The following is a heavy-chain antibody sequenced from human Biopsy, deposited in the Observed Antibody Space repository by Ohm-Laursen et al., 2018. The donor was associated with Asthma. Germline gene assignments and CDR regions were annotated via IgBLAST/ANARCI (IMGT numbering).Heavy chain of an antibody. V-gene: IGHV4-39*02. CDR3: ARGPEWSGLDI. CDR2: SDHRGNT. J-gene: IGHJ6*02. CDR1: GGSMSSSSYY. D-gene: IGHD3-3*01. Sequence: TLSLTCTASGGSMSSSSYYWTWIRQPPGKGLEWIGESDHRGNTNINPTLKSRVTISKDKSANEFSLKMRSVTAADTAIYYCARGPEWSGLDIWGQGTTVTVSS.